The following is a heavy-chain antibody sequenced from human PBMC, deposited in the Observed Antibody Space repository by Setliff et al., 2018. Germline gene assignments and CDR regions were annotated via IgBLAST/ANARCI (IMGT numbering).Heavy chain of an antibody. CDR3: ARAPRVELNLDY. D-gene: IGHD1-1*01. V-gene: IGHV3-30-3*01. J-gene: IGHJ4*02. CDR2: ISYDGSNK. Sequence: LRLSCAASGFTFSNYAMHWVRQAPGKGLEWVALISYDGSNKYYADSVKGRFTISRDNSKNTLYLQMNSLRAEDTAVYYCARAPRVELNLDYWGQGTLVTVSS. CDR1: GFTFSNYA.